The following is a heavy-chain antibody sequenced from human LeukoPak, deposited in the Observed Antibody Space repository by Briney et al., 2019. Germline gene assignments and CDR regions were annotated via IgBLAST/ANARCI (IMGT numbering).Heavy chain of an antibody. CDR2: ISSSSSYI. D-gene: IGHD1-14*01. Sequence: GGSLRLSCAASGFTFSSYSMNWVRQAPGKGLEWVSSISSSSSYIYYADSVKGRFTISRDNAKNSLYLQMNSLRAEDTAVYYCARGDLPETDWEVPEYYFDYWGQGTLVNVSS. CDR1: GFTFSSYS. V-gene: IGHV3-21*01. CDR3: ARGDLPETDWEVPEYYFDY. J-gene: IGHJ4*01.